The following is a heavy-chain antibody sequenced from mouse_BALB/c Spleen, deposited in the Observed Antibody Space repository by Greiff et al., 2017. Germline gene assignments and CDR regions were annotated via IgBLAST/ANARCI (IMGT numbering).Heavy chain of an antibody. J-gene: IGHJ3*01. CDR3: ARGDGYFFAY. D-gene: IGHD2-3*01. CDR1: GYTFTSYW. V-gene: IGHV1S41*01. CDR2: IAPGSGST. Sequence: DLVKPGASVKLSCKASGYTFTSYWINWLKQRPGQGLEWIGRIAPGSGSTYYNEMFKGKATLTVDTSSSTAYIQLSSLSSEDSAVYFCARGDGYFFAYWGQGTLVTVSA.